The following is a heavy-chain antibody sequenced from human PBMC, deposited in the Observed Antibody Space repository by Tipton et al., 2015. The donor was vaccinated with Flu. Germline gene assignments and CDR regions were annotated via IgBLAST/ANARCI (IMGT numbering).Heavy chain of an antibody. Sequence: QSGAEVKKPGSSVKVSCKASGGTFSNFGFSWVRQAPGQGLEWMGGIIPILGIAIYAQNFQGRVTITADESTSTAYMELSSLRSEDTAVYYCARAPIPYSRSSRGPYYFDYWGQGTLVTVSS. V-gene: IGHV1-69*01. D-gene: IGHD5-12*01. CDR3: ARAPIPYSRSSRGPYYFDY. CDR1: GGTFSNFG. CDR2: IIPILGIA. J-gene: IGHJ4*02.